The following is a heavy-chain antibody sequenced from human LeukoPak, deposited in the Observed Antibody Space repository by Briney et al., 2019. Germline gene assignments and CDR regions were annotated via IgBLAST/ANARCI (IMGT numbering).Heavy chain of an antibody. J-gene: IGHJ4*02. CDR2: INQDGSQK. CDR3: ARDRSLYYFDY. V-gene: IGHV3-7*01. Sequence: GGSLRLSCAASGFTFNSYWMTWVRQAPGKGLEWVASINQDGSQKYYVESLKGRFTISRDNAKNSHYLQMNSLRAEDTAVYYCARDRSLYYFDYWGQGTLVTVSS. CDR1: GFTFNSYW.